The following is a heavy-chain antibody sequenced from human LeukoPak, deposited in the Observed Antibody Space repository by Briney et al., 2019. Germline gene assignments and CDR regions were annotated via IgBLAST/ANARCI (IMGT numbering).Heavy chain of an antibody. CDR3: ARGTIFGVVMDV. J-gene: IGHJ6*02. V-gene: IGHV4-59*01. D-gene: IGHD3-3*01. CDR1: GGSISSYY. CDR2: LYYGGST. Sequence: KPSETLSLTCTVSGGSISSYYWSWIRQPPGKGLEWIGYLYYGGSTIYNPSLESRVTISVDTSRNQFSLKLTSVTAADTAVYYCARGTIFGVVMDVWGQGTTVTVSS.